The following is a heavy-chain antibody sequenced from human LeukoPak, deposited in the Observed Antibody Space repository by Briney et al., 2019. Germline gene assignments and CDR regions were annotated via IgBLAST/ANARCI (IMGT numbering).Heavy chain of an antibody. V-gene: IGHV4-59*11. Sequence: SETLSLTCTVSGGSISSHYWSWLRQPPGKGLEWIGYIYYSGSTNYNPSLKSRVTISVDTSKNQFSLKLSSVTAADTAVYYCARWGIAARLNYFDYWGQGTLVTVSS. J-gene: IGHJ4*02. D-gene: IGHD6-6*01. CDR2: IYYSGST. CDR3: ARWGIAARLNYFDY. CDR1: GGSISSHY.